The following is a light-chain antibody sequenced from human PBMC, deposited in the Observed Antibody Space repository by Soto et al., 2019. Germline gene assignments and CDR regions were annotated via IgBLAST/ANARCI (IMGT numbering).Light chain of an antibody. CDR1: SSNIGNNA. J-gene: IGLJ3*02. V-gene: IGLV1-36*01. CDR3: AAWDDSLNGGV. Sequence: QSVLTQSPSVSEAPRQRVTISCSGSSSNIGNNAVNWYQQLPGKAPKLLIYYDDVLPSGVSDRFSGSKSGTSASLAISGLQSEDEADYYCAAWDDSLNGGVFGGGTKLTVL. CDR2: YDD.